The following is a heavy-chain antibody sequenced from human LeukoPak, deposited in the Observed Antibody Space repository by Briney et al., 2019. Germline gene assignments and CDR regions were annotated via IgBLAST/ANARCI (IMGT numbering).Heavy chain of an antibody. CDR3: ARTNPMVRGVIISPYYYCGMDV. V-gene: IGHV4-59*01. Sequence: SETLSLTCTVSGGSISSYYWSWIRQPPGKGLEWIGYIYNSGSTNYNPSLKSRVTISVDTSKNQFSLKLSSVTAADTAVYYCARTNPMVRGVIISPYYYCGMDVWGQGTTVTVSS. CDR2: IYNSGST. CDR1: GGSISSYY. J-gene: IGHJ6*02. D-gene: IGHD3-10*01.